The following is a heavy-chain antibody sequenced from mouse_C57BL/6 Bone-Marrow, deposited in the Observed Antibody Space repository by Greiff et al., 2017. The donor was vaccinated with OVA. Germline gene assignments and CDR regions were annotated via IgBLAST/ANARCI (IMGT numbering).Heavy chain of an antibody. V-gene: IGHV7-3*01. Sequence: EVQLVESGGGLVQPGGSLSLSCAASGFTFTDYYMSWVRQTPGKALEWMGFISNKANGSTTEYSVSGKGRFTISRDNSQSILYLQMNALRAEDSTTYYCEGYTYDSSPYYFDYWGQGTTLTVSS. CDR2: ISNKANGSTT. CDR1: GFTFTDYY. CDR3: EGYTYDSSPYYFDY. J-gene: IGHJ2*01. D-gene: IGHD1-1*01.